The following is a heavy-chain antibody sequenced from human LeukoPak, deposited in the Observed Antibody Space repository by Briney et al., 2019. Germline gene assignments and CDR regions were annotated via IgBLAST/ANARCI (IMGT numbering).Heavy chain of an antibody. CDR1: GYTLTELS. D-gene: IGHD6-13*01. CDR3: ATAPRTWQQLTPYYFDY. V-gene: IGHV1-24*01. J-gene: IGHJ4*02. Sequence: ASVKVSCKVSGYTLTELSMHWVRQAPGKGLEWMGGFDPEDGETIYAQKFQGRVTLTEDTSTDTAYMELSSLRSEDMAVYYCATAPRTWQQLTPYYFDYWGQGTLVTVSS. CDR2: FDPEDGET.